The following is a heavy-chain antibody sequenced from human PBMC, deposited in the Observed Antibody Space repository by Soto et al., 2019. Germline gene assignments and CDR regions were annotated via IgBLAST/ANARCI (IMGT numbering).Heavy chain of an antibody. CDR2: IYPGDSDT. V-gene: IGHV5-51*01. CDR3: ARNRLRQYYYGMDV. Sequence: GESLKISCQGSGYSFANYWIAWVRQMPGKGLEWVGGIYPGDSDTRYRPSFRGQVTISADKSISHVYLQWSSLKASDTAIYYCARNRLRQYYYGMDVWGQGTTVTVSS. CDR1: GYSFANYW. J-gene: IGHJ6*02. D-gene: IGHD3-10*01.